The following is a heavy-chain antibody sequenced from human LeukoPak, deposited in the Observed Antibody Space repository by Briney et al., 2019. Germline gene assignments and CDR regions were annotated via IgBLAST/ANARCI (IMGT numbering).Heavy chain of an antibody. CDR1: GFTFSSYS. J-gene: IGHJ4*02. CDR2: ISSSSSTI. V-gene: IGHV3-48*02. D-gene: IGHD1-26*01. CDR3: ARAVGASLDY. Sequence: GGSLRLSCAASGFTFSSYSMNWVRQAPGKGLEWVSYISSSSSTIYYADSVKGRFTISRDNAKNSLYLQMSSLRDEDTAVYYCARAVGASLDYWGQGTLVTVSS.